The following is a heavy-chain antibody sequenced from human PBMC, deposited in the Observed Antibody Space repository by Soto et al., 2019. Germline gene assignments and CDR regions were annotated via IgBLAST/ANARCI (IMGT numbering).Heavy chain of an antibody. D-gene: IGHD3-10*01. J-gene: IGHJ6*02. CDR3: ARERKVTMVRGVIDYGMDV. Sequence: PSETLSLTCAVSGGSISSGGYSWSWIRQPPGKGLEWIGYIYHSGSTYYNPSLKSRVTISVDRSKNQFSLKLSSVTAADTAMYYCARERKVTMVRGVIDYGMDVWGQGTTVTVSS. CDR1: GGSISSGGYS. V-gene: IGHV4-30-2*01. CDR2: IYHSGST.